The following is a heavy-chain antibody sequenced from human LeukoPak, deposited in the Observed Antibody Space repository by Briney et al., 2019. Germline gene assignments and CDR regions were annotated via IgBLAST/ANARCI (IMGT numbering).Heavy chain of an antibody. Sequence: GGSLRLSCAASGFTFTSYAIHWVRQAPGKGLEWVAVISYDGSNTYYADSVKGRFTISRDNSKNTLYLQMNSLRAEDTAVFYCAREVGYSSSFDYWGHGTLVTVSS. CDR3: AREVGYSSSFDY. CDR1: GFTFTSYA. CDR2: ISYDGSNT. D-gene: IGHD6-13*01. J-gene: IGHJ4*01. V-gene: IGHV3-30-3*01.